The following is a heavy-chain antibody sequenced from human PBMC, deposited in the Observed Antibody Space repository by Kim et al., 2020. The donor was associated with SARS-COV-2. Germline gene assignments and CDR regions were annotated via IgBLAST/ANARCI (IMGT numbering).Heavy chain of an antibody. CDR3: ARSPRWQYSSSSGYYYYGMDV. J-gene: IGHJ6*02. CDR1: GGSISSSSYY. V-gene: IGHV4-39*01. CDR2: IYYSGST. Sequence: SETLSLTCTVSGGSISSSSYYWGWIRQPPGKGLEWIGSIYYSGSTYYNPSLKSRVTISVDTSKNQFSLKLSSVTAADTAVYYCARSPRWQYSSSSGYYYYGMDVWGQGTTVTVSS. D-gene: IGHD6-6*01.